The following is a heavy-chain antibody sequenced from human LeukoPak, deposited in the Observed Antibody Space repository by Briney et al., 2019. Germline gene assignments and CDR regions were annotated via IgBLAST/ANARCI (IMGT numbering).Heavy chain of an antibody. CDR1: GYTFTGYY. Sequence: VASVKVSCKASGYTFTGYYMHWVRQAPGQGLERMGWINPNSGGTNYAQKFQGRVTMTRDTSISTAYMELSRLRSDDTAVYYCARDALQYGDYVVNWFDPWGQGTLVTVSS. CDR3: ARDALQYGDYVVNWFDP. D-gene: IGHD4-17*01. CDR2: INPNSGGT. J-gene: IGHJ5*02. V-gene: IGHV1-2*02.